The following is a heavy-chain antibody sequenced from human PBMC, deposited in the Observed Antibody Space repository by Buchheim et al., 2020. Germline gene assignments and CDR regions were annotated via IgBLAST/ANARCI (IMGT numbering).Heavy chain of an antibody. Sequence: EVQLVESGGDLVEPGGSPRLSCAVSGITFRDTWMSWVRQAPGKGLEWVGRIKPKSDGGATDYPAPVRGGFSISRDDSKNMLYLEMNSLKTEDAAVYYCTTVATHKWLFDNWGQGTL. CDR3: TTVATHKWLFDN. CDR1: GITFRDTW. J-gene: IGHJ4*02. D-gene: IGHD3-22*01. V-gene: IGHV3-15*01. CDR2: IKPKSDGGAT.